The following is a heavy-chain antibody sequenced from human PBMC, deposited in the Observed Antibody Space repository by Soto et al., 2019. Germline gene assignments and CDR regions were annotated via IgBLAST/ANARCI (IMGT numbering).Heavy chain of an antibody. CDR3: AKNGDFGSLGMEV. CDR1: GFTFSTYA. V-gene: IGHV3-23*01. J-gene: IGHJ6*02. Sequence: GGSLRLSCAASGFTFSTYAMTWVRQAPGKGLEWVSIISSSGDATYYLDSVKGRFTISRDTSRNTLNLQMHSLRAEDPAVYYFAKNGDFGSLGMEVLSQSTADSVCS. CDR2: ISSSGDAT. D-gene: IGHD3-3*01.